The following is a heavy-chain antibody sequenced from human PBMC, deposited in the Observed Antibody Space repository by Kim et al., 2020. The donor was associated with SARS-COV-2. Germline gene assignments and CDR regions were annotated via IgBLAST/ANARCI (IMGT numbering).Heavy chain of an antibody. D-gene: IGHD3-22*01. CDR3: ARDPYYDSSGDDAFAI. CDR1: GFTFSSYA. V-gene: IGHV3-30-3*01. J-gene: IGHJ3*02. CDR2: ITCNGGNT. Sequence: GGSLRLSCAASGFTFSSYAMHWVRQAPGKGLEWVAAITCNGGNTYYADSVKGRFTISRDNSKNTLYLQMNSLRAEDTAVYYCARDPYYDSSGDDAFAIWGQGTMVTVSS.